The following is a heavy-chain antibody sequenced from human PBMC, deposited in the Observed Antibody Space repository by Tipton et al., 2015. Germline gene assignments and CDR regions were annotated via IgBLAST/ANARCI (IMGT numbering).Heavy chain of an antibody. CDR2: IWYDGSNK. V-gene: IGHV3-33*01. D-gene: IGHD6-13*01. Sequence: SLRLSCAASGFIFGNYGMHWVRQAPGKGLEWVAVIWYDGSNKNYADSVKGRFTISRDNSKNTLYLQMNSLRADDTAVYYCAREDVSSTFYYYYGMDVWGQGTTVTVSS. J-gene: IGHJ6*02. CDR3: AREDVSSTFYYYYGMDV. CDR1: GFIFGNYG.